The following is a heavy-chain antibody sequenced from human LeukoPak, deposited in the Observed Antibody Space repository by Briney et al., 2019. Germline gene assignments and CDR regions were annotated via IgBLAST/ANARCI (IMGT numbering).Heavy chain of an antibody. CDR3: ARSRELGGPYFDY. D-gene: IGHD1-26*01. CDR2: IIPIFGTA. CDR1: GGTFSSYA. V-gene: IGHV1-69*05. Sequence: SVKVSCKASGGTFSSYAISWVRQAPGQGLEWMGGIIPIFGTANYAQKFQGRVTITTDESTSTAYMELSSLRSEDTAVYYCARSRELGGPYFDYWGQGTLSPSPQ. J-gene: IGHJ4*01.